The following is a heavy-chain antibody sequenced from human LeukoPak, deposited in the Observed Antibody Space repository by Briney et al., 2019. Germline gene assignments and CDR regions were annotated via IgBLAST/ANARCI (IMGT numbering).Heavy chain of an antibody. D-gene: IGHD6-13*01. CDR3: ASLGVDSSWGDMDV. Sequence: ASVKVSCKASGYTFTSYGISWVRQAPGQGLEWMGWINPNSGGTNYAQKFQGRVTMTRDTSISTAYMELSRLRSDDTAVYYCASLGVDSSWGDMDVWGKGTTVTVSS. V-gene: IGHV1-2*02. CDR1: GYTFTSYG. CDR2: INPNSGGT. J-gene: IGHJ6*03.